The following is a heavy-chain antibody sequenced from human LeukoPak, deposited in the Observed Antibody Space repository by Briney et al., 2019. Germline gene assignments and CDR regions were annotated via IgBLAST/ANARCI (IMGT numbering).Heavy chain of an antibody. Sequence: SETLSLTCTVSGGSIRSTSYHWGWIRQPPGKGLEWIGSIYYNGITYYHPSLKSRVTISVDTSKNPFSLKLSSVTAADTSVYYCARHHYDSSGYTDAFDIWGQGTMVTVSS. D-gene: IGHD3-22*01. CDR3: ARHHYDSSGYTDAFDI. J-gene: IGHJ3*02. CDR1: GGSIRSTSYH. CDR2: IYYNGIT. V-gene: IGHV4-39*01.